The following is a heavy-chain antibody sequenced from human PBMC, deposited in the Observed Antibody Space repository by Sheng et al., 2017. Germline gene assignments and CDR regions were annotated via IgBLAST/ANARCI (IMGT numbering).Heavy chain of an antibody. CDR2: ISGSGNSA. Sequence: ESGGALVQTGGSLRLSCVSSQFTFGTYAMSWVRQAPGKGLEWVSAISGSGNSANYADSVKGRFSLSRDNSKNTLYLQMNSLRAEDTAVYYCAKLGKSVSYGDYRFPFDIWGQGTMVAVSS. CDR3: AKLGKSVSYGDYRFPFDI. V-gene: IGHV3-23*01. D-gene: IGHD4-17*01. J-gene: IGHJ3*02. CDR1: QFTFGTYA.